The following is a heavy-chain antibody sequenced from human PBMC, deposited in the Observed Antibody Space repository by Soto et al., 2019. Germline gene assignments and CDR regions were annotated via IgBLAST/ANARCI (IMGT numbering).Heavy chain of an antibody. Sequence: PSETLFLTFTVSGGSISSGTYYWSWIRQHQGKGLEWIAYIYYSGSTYYNPSLKSRVSISVDTSKNQFSLKLTSVTAADTAVYYCARAGSNVDSHHSNWFDTWGQGTLVTVSS. J-gene: IGHJ5*02. CDR3: ARAGSNVDSHHSNWFDT. CDR2: IYYSGST. D-gene: IGHD3-10*01. CDR1: GGSISSGTYY. V-gene: IGHV4-31*03.